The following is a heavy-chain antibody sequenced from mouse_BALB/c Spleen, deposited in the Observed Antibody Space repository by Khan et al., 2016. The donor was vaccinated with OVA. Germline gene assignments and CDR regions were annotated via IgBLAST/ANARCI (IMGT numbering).Heavy chain of an antibody. Sequence: DVQLQESGPGLVKPSQSLSLTCTVTGYSITSDYAWNWIRQFPGNKLEWMGYISYSGSTSYNPSLKSRISITRDTSKNQFFLQLNSVTTEETATYYCARSIMANWGQGTTLTVSS. CDR3: ARSIMAN. CDR2: ISYSGST. CDR1: GYSITSDYA. V-gene: IGHV3-2*02. J-gene: IGHJ2*01.